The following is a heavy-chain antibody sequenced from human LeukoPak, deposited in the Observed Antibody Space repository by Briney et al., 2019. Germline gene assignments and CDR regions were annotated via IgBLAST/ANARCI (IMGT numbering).Heavy chain of an antibody. J-gene: IGHJ4*02. CDR3: AKALGYYGSGSYVPY. CDR1: GFTFSSYG. Sequence: GGSLRLSCAASGFTFSSYGMHWVRQAPGKGLEWVALIYHDGGNIYYADSVKGRFTISRDNSKNTLYLQMNCLRAEDTVVYYLAKALGYYGSGSYVPYRGEGALVSVSS. V-gene: IGHV3-30*18. CDR2: IYHDGGNI. D-gene: IGHD3-10*01.